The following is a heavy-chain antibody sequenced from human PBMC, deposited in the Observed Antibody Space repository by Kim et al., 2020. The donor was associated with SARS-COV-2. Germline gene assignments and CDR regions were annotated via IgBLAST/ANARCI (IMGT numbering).Heavy chain of an antibody. J-gene: IGHJ3*02. V-gene: IGHV4-4*08. CDR2: IYPSGGT. D-gene: IGHD3-22*01. CDR1: SDFINTYF. Sequence: SETLSLTCTVSSDFINTYFWTWIRQPPGKALEWIGYIYPSGGTKYNPSLKSRVTILRDTSKKQFSLRLTSVTAADTAVYYCARYYARGFDNWGQGTRVTV. CDR3: ARYYARGFDN.